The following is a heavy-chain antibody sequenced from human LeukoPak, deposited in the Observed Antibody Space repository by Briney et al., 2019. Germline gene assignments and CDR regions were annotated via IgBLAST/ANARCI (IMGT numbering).Heavy chain of an antibody. CDR1: GITLSRHA. CDR2: ISGTVIA. Sequence: GGSLRLSCAATGITLSRHAMAWGRQAPGKGLEWVSTISGTVIAYYADSVKGRFTISRDNSKNTLYLHMNSLRADDTAIYYCAKGDIPGGISWYFDLWGRGTIVTASS. V-gene: IGHV3-23*01. J-gene: IGHJ2*01. CDR3: AKGDIPGGISWYFDL. D-gene: IGHD3-16*02.